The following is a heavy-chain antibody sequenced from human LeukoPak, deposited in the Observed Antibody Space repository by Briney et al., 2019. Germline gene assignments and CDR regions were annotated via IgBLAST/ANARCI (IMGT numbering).Heavy chain of an antibody. CDR1: GGSISSSSYY. CDR3: ASSGYYYYMDV. Sequence: SETLSLTCTVSGGSISSSSYYWSWIRQPAGKGLEWIGRIYTSGSTNYNPSLKSRVTIPVDTSKNQFSLKLSSVTAADTAVYYCASSGYYYYMDVWGKGTTVTVSS. V-gene: IGHV4-61*02. J-gene: IGHJ6*03. CDR2: IYTSGST.